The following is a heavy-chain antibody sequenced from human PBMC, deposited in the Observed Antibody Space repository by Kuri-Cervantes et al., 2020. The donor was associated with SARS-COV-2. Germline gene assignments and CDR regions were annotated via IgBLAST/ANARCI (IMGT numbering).Heavy chain of an antibody. Sequence: GGSLRLSCAASGFTFSSYSMNWVRQAPGKGLEWVSSISSSSSYIYYADSVKGRFTISRDNAKNSLYLQMNSLRAEDTAVYYCARPTSGSYFSAFDIWGQGTMVTVSS. D-gene: IGHD1-26*01. CDR2: ISSSSSYI. CDR3: ARPTSGSYFSAFDI. CDR1: GFTFSSYS. V-gene: IGHV3-21*01. J-gene: IGHJ3*02.